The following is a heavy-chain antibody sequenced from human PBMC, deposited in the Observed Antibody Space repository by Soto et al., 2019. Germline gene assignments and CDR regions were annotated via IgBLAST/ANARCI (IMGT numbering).Heavy chain of an antibody. CDR3: AKEVRYYYDSSGVDAFDI. Sequence: QVQLVESGGGVVQPGRSLRLSCAASGFTFSSYGMHWVRQAPGKGLEWVAVISYGGSDQYYADSVKGRYTISRDNSKNTVYLQMYSLRAEDTAVYYCAKEVRYYYDSSGVDAFDIWGQGTMVTVSS. D-gene: IGHD3-22*01. CDR1: GFTFSSYG. J-gene: IGHJ3*02. CDR2: ISYGGSDQ. V-gene: IGHV3-30*18.